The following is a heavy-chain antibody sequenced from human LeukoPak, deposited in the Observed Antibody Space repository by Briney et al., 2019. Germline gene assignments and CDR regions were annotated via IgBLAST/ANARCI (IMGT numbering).Heavy chain of an antibody. V-gene: IGHV3-21*01. CDR3: APIAAAGNSRNDY. J-gene: IGHJ4*02. D-gene: IGHD6-13*01. Sequence: PGGSLRLSCAASGFTFSSYSMNWVRQAPGKGLEWVSSISSSSSYIYYADSVKGRFTISRDNAKNSLYLQMNSLRAEDTAVYYCAPIAAAGNSRNDYWGQGTLVTVSS. CDR1: GFTFSSYS. CDR2: ISSSSSYI.